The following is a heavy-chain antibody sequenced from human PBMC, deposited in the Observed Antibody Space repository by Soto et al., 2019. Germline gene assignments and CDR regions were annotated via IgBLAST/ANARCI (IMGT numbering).Heavy chain of an antibody. D-gene: IGHD3-16*01. V-gene: IGHV1-18*01. Sequence: QVPLVQSGAEVKKPGASVKVSCKASGYTFTSYGISWVRQAPGQGLEWMGWISAYNGNTDYAQKLQGRVTMTTDKATNTAYMELRSLRSDASAVYYCARFVGGQVTGNDYWGQGTLVTVSS. CDR2: ISAYNGNT. CDR3: ARFVGGQVTGNDY. J-gene: IGHJ4*02. CDR1: GYTFTSYG.